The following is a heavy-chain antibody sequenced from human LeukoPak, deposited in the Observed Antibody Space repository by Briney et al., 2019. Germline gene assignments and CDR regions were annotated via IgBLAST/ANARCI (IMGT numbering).Heavy chain of an antibody. J-gene: IGHJ4*02. V-gene: IGHV3-30*18. D-gene: IGHD3-10*02. CDR1: EFTFSYYG. CDR3: AKGCSGSFFSLFDS. Sequence: GRSLRLSCAASEFTFSYYGMHWVRQAPGKGLEWVAVISNDGSDRYYGDSVKGRFTISRDNSKNTVYLQMNSLTVEDAAVYYCAKGCSGSFFSLFDSWGQGTLVTVSS. CDR2: ISNDGSDR.